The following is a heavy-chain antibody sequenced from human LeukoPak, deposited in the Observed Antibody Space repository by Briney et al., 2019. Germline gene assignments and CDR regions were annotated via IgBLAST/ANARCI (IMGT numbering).Heavy chain of an antibody. CDR3: AKPLSAVTSGC. V-gene: IGHV3-23*01. D-gene: IGHD4-17*01. CDR1: GFRFGSYA. Sequence: RGSLRVSGAGPGFRFGSYAINSVRQAPGKGLEWVAGISASGGGTYYADAVKGRFTISKDNSKSTLYRQMNSLRAEDTAVYYCAKPLSAVTSGCWGQGTLVTVSS. J-gene: IGHJ4*02. CDR2: ISASGGGT.